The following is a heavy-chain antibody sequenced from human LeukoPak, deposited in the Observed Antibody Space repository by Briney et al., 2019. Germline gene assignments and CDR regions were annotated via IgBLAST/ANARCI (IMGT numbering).Heavy chain of an antibody. J-gene: IGHJ4*02. CDR2: INSAGST. D-gene: IGHD4-17*01. CDR3: AKDQNTVATAPFDY. Sequence: GRSLRLPCAASGFTFSSYAMSWVRQAPGKGLEWVSAINSAGSTYYGDSVRGRFTISRDNSKNVLHLQMNSLRAEDTALYYCAKDQNTVATAPFDYWGLGTLVTVSS. CDR1: GFTFSSYA. V-gene: IGHV3-23*01.